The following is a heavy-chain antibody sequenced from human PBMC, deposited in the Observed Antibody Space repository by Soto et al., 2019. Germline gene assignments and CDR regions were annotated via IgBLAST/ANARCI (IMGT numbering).Heavy chain of an antibody. CDR1: GGSLSGYY. V-gene: IGHV4-34*01. CDR3: ARGRVIYVWGSYRYFDY. Sequence: QVQLQQWGAGLLKPSETLSLTCAVYGGSLSGYYWSWIRQPPGKGLEWIGEINHSGSTNYNPSLKSRVTISVDTSKNQFSLKLSSVTAADTAVYYCARGRVIYVWGSYRYFDYWGQGTLVTVSS. J-gene: IGHJ4*02. D-gene: IGHD3-16*02. CDR2: INHSGST.